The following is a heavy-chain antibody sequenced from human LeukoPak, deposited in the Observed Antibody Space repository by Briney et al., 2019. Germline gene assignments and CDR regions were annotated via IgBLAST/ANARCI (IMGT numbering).Heavy chain of an antibody. Sequence: GGSLRLSCAASGFTFSSYAMSWVRQAPGKGLEWVSAISGSGGTTYYADSVKGRFTISRDNSKNTLYLQMNSLRAVDTAVYYCAKVGTIAVAGTDYWGQGTLVTVSS. CDR1: GFTFSSYA. J-gene: IGHJ4*02. D-gene: IGHD6-19*01. V-gene: IGHV3-23*01. CDR2: ISGSGGTT. CDR3: AKVGTIAVAGTDY.